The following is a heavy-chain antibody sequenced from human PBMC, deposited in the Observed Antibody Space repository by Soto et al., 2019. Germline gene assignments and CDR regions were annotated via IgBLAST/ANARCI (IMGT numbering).Heavy chain of an antibody. J-gene: IGHJ4*02. CDR1: GGSISTNDYY. CDR2: IFHSGST. CDR3: ARLRTGGQVDF. V-gene: IGHV4-39*01. Sequence: SETLSLTCTVSGGSISTNDYYWAWIRQPPGMGLEWIGSIFHSGSTYYSPSLKSRVTMSVDTSKNQFSLNLRSVTAADTAAYYCARLRTGGQVDFWGQGTLVTVSS.